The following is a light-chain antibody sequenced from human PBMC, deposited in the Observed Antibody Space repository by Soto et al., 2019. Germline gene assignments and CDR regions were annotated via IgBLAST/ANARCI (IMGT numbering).Light chain of an antibody. J-gene: IGKJ4*01. Sequence: DIQMTQSPSSLSASVGDSVTITCRASQSISTYLNWYQQMPGKAPKLLIYAASSLQSGVPSRFSGSGSGTDFTLTISSLQPEDFATYYCQQSYSTPRAFGGGTKVDI. CDR1: QSISTY. V-gene: IGKV1-39*01. CDR2: AAS. CDR3: QQSYSTPRA.